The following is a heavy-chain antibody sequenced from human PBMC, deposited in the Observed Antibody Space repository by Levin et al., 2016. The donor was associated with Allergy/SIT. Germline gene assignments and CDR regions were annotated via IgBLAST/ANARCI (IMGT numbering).Heavy chain of an antibody. CDR2: ISSSSSYI. J-gene: IGHJ6*02. CDR1: GFTFSSYS. Sequence: GESLKISCAASGFTFSSYSMNWVRQAPGKGLEWVSSISSSSSYIYYADSVKGRFTISRDNAKNSLYLQMNSLRAEDTAVYYCARGYYGSGSQTYYYYGMDVWGQGTTVTVSS. D-gene: IGHD3-10*01. V-gene: IGHV3-21*01. CDR3: ARGYYGSGSQTYYYYGMDV.